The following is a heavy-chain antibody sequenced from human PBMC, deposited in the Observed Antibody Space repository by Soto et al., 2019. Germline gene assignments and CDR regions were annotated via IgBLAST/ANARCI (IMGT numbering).Heavy chain of an antibody. D-gene: IGHD6-19*01. CDR2: IYYSGST. CDR3: ARGGSGWSLDY. J-gene: IGHJ4*02. V-gene: IGHV4-59*01. CDR1: GSSISSYY. Sequence: SETRCLTCTVSGSSISSYYWSWIRQPPGKGQEWIGYIYYSGSTNYNPSLKSRVTISVDTSKNQFSLKLSSVTAVDTAVYYCARGGSGWSLDYWGQGTLVTVSS.